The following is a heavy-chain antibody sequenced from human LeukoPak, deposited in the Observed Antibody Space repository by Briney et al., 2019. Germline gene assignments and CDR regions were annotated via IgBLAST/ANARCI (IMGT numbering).Heavy chain of an antibody. Sequence: GGSLRLSCAASGFTFDDYAMHWVRQAPGKGLEWVSGISWNSGSIGYADSVKGRFTISRDNAKNSLYLQMNSLRAEDTALYYCAKDIMVWGVTGFDPWGQRTLATVSS. CDR1: GFTFDDYA. CDR2: ISWNSGSI. CDR3: AKDIMVWGVTGFDP. D-gene: IGHD3-10*01. V-gene: IGHV3-9*01. J-gene: IGHJ5*02.